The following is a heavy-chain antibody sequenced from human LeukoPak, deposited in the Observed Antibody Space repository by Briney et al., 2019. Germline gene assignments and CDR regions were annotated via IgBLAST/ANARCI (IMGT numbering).Heavy chain of an antibody. Sequence: GGSLRLSCAASGFTFSNAWMSWVRQAPGKGLEWVGRIKSKTDGGTTDYAAPVKGRFTISRDDSKNTLYLQMNSLKTEDTAVYYCTSGGSSSWFVDYWGQGTLVTVSS. CDR2: IKSKTDGGTT. D-gene: IGHD6-13*01. J-gene: IGHJ4*02. V-gene: IGHV3-15*01. CDR1: GFTFSNAW. CDR3: TSGGSSSWFVDY.